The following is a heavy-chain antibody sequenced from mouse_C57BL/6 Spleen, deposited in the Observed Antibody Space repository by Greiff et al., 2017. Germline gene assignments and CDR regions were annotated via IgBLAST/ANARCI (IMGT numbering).Heavy chain of an antibody. CDR1: GYTFTDYN. Sequence: VQLKESGPELVKPGASVKMSCKASGYTFTDYNMHWVKQSHGKSLEWIGYINPNNGGTSYNQKFKGKATLTVNKSSSTAYMELRSLTSEDSAVYYCARYGITTDAMDYWGQGTSVTVSS. CDR3: ARYGITTDAMDY. D-gene: IGHD2-4*01. CDR2: INPNNGGT. J-gene: IGHJ4*01. V-gene: IGHV1-22*01.